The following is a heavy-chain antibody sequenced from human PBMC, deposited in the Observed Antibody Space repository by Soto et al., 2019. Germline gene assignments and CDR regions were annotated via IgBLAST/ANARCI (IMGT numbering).Heavy chain of an antibody. CDR1: GDSVSSNSAA. V-gene: IGHV6-1*01. Sequence: SQTLSLTCAISGDSVSSNSAAWNWIRRSPSRGLEWLGRTYYRSKWYNDYAVSVKSRITINPDTSKNQFSLQLNSVTPEDTAVYYCASSQPRGYYDSSGYYYAFDIWGQGTMVTVSS. J-gene: IGHJ3*02. CDR3: ASSQPRGYYDSSGYYYAFDI. D-gene: IGHD3-22*01. CDR2: TYYRSKWYN.